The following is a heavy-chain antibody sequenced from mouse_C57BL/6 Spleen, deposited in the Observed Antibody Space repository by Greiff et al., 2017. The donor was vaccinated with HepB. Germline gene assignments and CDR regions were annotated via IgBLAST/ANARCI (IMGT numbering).Heavy chain of an antibody. CDR3: ARGDVWYFDV. D-gene: IGHD3-3*01. J-gene: IGHJ1*03. Sequence: EVKLVESEGGLVQPGSSMKLSCTASGFTFSDYYMAWVRQVPEKGLEWVANINYDGSSTYYLDSLKSRFIISRDNAKNILYLQMSSLKSEDTATYYCARGDVWYFDVWGTGTTVTVSS. V-gene: IGHV5-16*01. CDR2: INYDGSST. CDR1: GFTFSDYY.